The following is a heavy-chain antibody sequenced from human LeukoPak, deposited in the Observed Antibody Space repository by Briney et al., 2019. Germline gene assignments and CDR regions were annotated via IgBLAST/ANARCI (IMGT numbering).Heavy chain of an antibody. CDR3: AKDLAQITGTYFDY. J-gene: IGHJ4*02. Sequence: GGSLRLSCAASGFTFSSYAMSWVRQAPGKGLEWVSAISGSGGSTYYADSVKGRFTISRDNSKNTLYLQMNGLRAEDTAVYYCAKDLAQITGTYFDYWGQGTLVTVSS. CDR2: ISGSGGST. D-gene: IGHD1-7*01. V-gene: IGHV3-23*01. CDR1: GFTFSSYA.